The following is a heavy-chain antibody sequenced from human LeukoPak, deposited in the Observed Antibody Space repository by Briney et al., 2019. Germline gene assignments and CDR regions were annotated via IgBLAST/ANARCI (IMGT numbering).Heavy chain of an antibody. Sequence: SEALSLTCIVSGGSMRTTSYYWDWIRQPPGKGLEWIGTIHYDGSTSHYTPSLKSRVTIFVDTAKNHFSLNLSSVTAADTAVYYCAGQGGGVALDYWGQGMLVTVSS. CDR3: AGQGGGVALDY. CDR2: IHYDGSTS. J-gene: IGHJ4*02. D-gene: IGHD2-8*01. V-gene: IGHV4-39*01. CDR1: GGSMRTTSYY.